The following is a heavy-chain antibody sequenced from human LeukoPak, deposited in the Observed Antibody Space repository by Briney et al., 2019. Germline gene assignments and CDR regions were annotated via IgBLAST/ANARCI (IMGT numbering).Heavy chain of an antibody. CDR2: ISGSGGST. Sequence: PGGSLRLSCAASGFTFSSYAMSWVRQAPGKGLEWVSAISGSGGSTYYADSVKGRFTISRDNSKNTLYLQMDSLRAEDTAVYYCAKGQYCSGGSCSKGGGVYWGQGTLVTVSS. V-gene: IGHV3-23*01. CDR3: AKGQYCSGGSCSKGGGVY. J-gene: IGHJ4*02. D-gene: IGHD2-15*01. CDR1: GFTFSSYA.